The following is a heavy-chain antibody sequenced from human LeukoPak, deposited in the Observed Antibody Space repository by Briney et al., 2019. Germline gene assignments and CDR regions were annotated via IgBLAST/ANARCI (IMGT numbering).Heavy chain of an antibody. V-gene: IGHV3-30-3*01. Sequence: GGALELSCATSGFPFSSHAMDWVRQAPGKGLEWVAVISYDGSNKYYADSVKGRFTISRDNSKNTLYLQMNSLRAEDTAVYYCARDFNSGFDYWGQGTLVTVSS. CDR2: ISYDGSNK. CDR1: GFPFSSHA. D-gene: IGHD4-23*01. J-gene: IGHJ4*02. CDR3: ARDFNSGFDY.